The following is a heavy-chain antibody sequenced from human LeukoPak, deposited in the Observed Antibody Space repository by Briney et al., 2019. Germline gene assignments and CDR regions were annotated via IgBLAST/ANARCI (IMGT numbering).Heavy chain of an antibody. D-gene: IGHD3-9*01. CDR2: IYSDGST. J-gene: IGHJ5*02. Sequence: GGSLRLSCAASGFTVSSNYMSWVRQAPGKGLEWVSVIYSDGSTYYADSVKGRFTISRDNSKNTLYLQMNSLRAEDTAVYYCARGLTGYHNWFDPWGQGTLVTVSS. CDR3: ARGLTGYHNWFDP. CDR1: GFTVSSNY. V-gene: IGHV3-53*01.